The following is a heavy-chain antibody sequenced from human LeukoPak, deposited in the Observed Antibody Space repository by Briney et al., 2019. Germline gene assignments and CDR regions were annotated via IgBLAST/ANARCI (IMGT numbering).Heavy chain of an antibody. CDR3: ARDKPLGSFDY. CDR1: GFTFSSYS. CDR2: ISSSSSYI. V-gene: IGHV3-21*01. J-gene: IGHJ4*02. D-gene: IGHD1-14*01. Sequence: GGSLRLSCAASGFTFSSYSMNWVRQAPGKGLEWVSSISSSSSYIYYADSVKGRFTISRDNAKNSLCLQMNSLRAEDTAVYYCARDKPLGSFDYWGQGTLVTVSS.